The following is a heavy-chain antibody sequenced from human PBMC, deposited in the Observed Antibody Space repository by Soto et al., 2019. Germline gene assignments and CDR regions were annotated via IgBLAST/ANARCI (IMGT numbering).Heavy chain of an antibody. D-gene: IGHD4-4*01. CDR2: IYYSGST. CDR3: ARHGSYSNRLYSFDI. J-gene: IGHJ3*02. V-gene: IGHV4-59*08. Sequence: QVQLQESGPGLVKPSETLSLTCTVSGGSISGYFWSWIRQPPGKGLEWIGYIYYSGSTNYNPSLKSRLNISVDTSTNQFSLTLSSVTAADTAMYYCARHGSYSNRLYSFDIWGQGTMVTVSS. CDR1: GGSISGYF.